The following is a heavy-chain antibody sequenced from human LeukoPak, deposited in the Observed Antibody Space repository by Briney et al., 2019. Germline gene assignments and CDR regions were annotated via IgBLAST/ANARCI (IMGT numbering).Heavy chain of an antibody. CDR3: AKDGKYYDILTGYSYYFDY. Sequence: PGGSLRLSCAASGFTFSSYAMSWVRQAPGKGLEWVSAISGSGGSTYYADSVKGRFTISRGNSKNTLYLQMNSLRAEDTAVYYCAKDGKYYDILTGYSYYFDYWGQGTLVTVSS. J-gene: IGHJ4*02. CDR2: ISGSGGST. V-gene: IGHV3-23*01. CDR1: GFTFSSYA. D-gene: IGHD3-9*01.